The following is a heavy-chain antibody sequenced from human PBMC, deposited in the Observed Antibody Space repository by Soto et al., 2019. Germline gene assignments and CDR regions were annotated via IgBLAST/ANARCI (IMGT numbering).Heavy chain of an antibody. CDR2: ISGSGGST. J-gene: IGHJ4*02. V-gene: IGHV3-23*01. CDR1: GFTFSSYA. CDR3: ASRTSGWYFDY. D-gene: IGHD6-19*01. Sequence: EVQLLESGGGLVQPGGSLRLSCTASGFTFSSYAMNWVRQAPGKGLEWVSVISGSGGSTYYADSVKGRFTISRDNSMNTLYLQMTSLRAEDTAVSYCASRTSGWYFDYWGQGTLVTVSS.